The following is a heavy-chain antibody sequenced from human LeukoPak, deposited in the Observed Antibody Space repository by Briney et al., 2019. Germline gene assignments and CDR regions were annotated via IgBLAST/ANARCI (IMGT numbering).Heavy chain of an antibody. CDR2: IYYSGST. D-gene: IGHD6-13*01. CDR1: GGSIRSYY. J-gene: IGHJ2*01. CDR3: ARVYYSNSYDYWYFDL. V-gene: IGHV4-59*01. Sequence: SETLSLTCAVYGGSIRSYYWSWIRQPPGKGLEWIAYIYYSGSTNYNPSLKSRVTISVDTSKNQFSLKLSSVTAADTAVYYCARVYYSNSYDYWYFDLWGRGTLVTVSS.